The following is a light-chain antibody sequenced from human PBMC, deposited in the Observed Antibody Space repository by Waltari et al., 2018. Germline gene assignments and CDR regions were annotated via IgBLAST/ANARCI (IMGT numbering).Light chain of an antibody. CDR2: EGN. V-gene: IGLV2-23*01. CDR1: SSDVGTYNF. CDR3: YSYAGSGTWV. Sequence: QSALTQPASVSGSPGQSITISCTGTSSDVGTYNFSSWYQQNPGKAPQLRIYEGNKRPSGVSNRFSGSKAGNTASLTISGLQAEDEADYYCYSYAGSGTWVFGGGTKLTVL. J-gene: IGLJ3*02.